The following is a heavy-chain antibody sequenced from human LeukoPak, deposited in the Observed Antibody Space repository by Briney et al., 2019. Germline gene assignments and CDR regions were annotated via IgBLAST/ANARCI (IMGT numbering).Heavy chain of an antibody. Sequence: SSVKVSCKASGYTFTGYYLQRLRQAPGQGLEWMGWINPNSGGTNYEQKFPGRVTMTRDTSIKTAYMELSRLRSDDTAVYYCAIVATTQLFDSWGQGTLVTVSS. D-gene: IGHD5-12*01. CDR1: GYTFTGYY. CDR3: AIVATTQLFDS. CDR2: INPNSGGT. V-gene: IGHV1-2*02. J-gene: IGHJ4*02.